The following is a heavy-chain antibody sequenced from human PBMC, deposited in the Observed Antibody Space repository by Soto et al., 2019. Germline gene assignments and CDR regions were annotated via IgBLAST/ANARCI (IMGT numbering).Heavy chain of an antibody. J-gene: IGHJ6*02. V-gene: IGHV1-2*04. Sequence: GASVKVSCKASGYTFTGYYMHWVRQAPGQGLEWMGWINPNSGGTNYAQKFQGWVTMTRDTSISTAYMELSRLRSDDTAVYYCARAGRAEWEEGYYYGMDVWGQGTTVTVSS. CDR1: GYTFTGYY. CDR3: ARAGRAEWEEGYYYGMDV. CDR2: INPNSGGT. D-gene: IGHD1-26*01.